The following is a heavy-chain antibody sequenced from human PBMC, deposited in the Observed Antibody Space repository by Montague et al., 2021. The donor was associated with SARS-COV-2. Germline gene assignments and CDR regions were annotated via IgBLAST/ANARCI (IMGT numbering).Heavy chain of an antibody. CDR3: ARVTPIPYYYDSSGYYDGWFDP. CDR1: GGSISSGGYS. Sequence: TLSLTCAVSGGSISSGGYSWSWIRQPPGKGLEWIGYIYHSGSTYYNPSLKSRVIISVDRSKNQFSLKLSSVTAADTAVYYCARVTPIPYYYDSSGYYDGWFDPWGQGTLVTVSS. J-gene: IGHJ5*02. D-gene: IGHD3-22*01. CDR2: IYHSGST. V-gene: IGHV4-30-2*01.